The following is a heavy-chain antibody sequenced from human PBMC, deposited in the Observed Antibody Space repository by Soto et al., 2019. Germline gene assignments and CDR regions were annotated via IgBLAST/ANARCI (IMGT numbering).Heavy chain of an antibody. CDR1: GFTFSSYS. CDR2: ISSSSSYI. V-gene: IGHV3-21*01. J-gene: IGHJ4*02. Sequence: GGSLRLSRAASGFTFSSYSMNWVRQAPGKGLEWVSSISSSSSYIYYADSVKGRFTISRDNAKNSLYLQMNSLRAEDTAVYYCASGDLDYSNYAFDYWGQGTLVTVSS. CDR3: ASGDLDYSNYAFDY. D-gene: IGHD4-4*01.